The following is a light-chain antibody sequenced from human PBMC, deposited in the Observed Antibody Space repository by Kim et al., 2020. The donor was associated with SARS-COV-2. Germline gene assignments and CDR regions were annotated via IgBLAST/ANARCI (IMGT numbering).Light chain of an antibody. CDR1: QGISRW. Sequence: DIRMTQSPSSLSASVGDTVTITCRASQGISRWVAWYQQTPEKAPKSLIFGASTLQSGVPARFSGSGSGTDFTLTISSLQPEDFATYYCQQYHDYPLTFGGGTKVDIK. V-gene: IGKV1D-16*01. CDR2: GAS. J-gene: IGKJ4*01. CDR3: QQYHDYPLT.